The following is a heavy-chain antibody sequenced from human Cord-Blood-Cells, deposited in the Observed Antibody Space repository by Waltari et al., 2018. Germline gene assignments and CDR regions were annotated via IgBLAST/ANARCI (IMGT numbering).Heavy chain of an antibody. CDR3: AKDRAPYGAAAGTNWFDP. D-gene: IGHD6-13*01. V-gene: IGHV3-9*01. Sequence: EVQLVESGGGLVQPGRSLRLSCAASGFTFDDYAMHWVRQAPGKGLEWVSGISWNSGSIGYADSVKGRFTISRDNAKNSLYLQMNSLRAEDTALYYCAKDRAPYGAAAGTNWFDPWGQGTLVTVSS. J-gene: IGHJ5*02. CDR2: ISWNSGSI. CDR1: GFTFDDYA.